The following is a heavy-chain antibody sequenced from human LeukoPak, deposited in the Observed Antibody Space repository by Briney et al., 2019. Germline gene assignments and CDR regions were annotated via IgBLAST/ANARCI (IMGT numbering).Heavy chain of an antibody. CDR2: ISYDGSNK. J-gene: IGHJ4*02. D-gene: IGHD3-10*01. CDR1: GFTFSSYA. V-gene: IGHV3-30-3*01. CDR3: ARRDTMVRGVIIRRFDY. Sequence: GGSLRLSCAASGFTFSSYAMHWVRQAPGKGLEWVAVISYDGSNKYYADSVKGRFTISRDNSKNSLYLQMNSLRAEDTAVYYCARRDTMVRGVIIRRFDYWGQGTLVTVSS.